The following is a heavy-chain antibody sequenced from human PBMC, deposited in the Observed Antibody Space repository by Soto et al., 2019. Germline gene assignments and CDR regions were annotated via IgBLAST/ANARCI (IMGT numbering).Heavy chain of an antibody. CDR3: ARDQILWFGEFYYYYYMDV. CDR2: TYYRSKWYN. CDR1: GDSVSSNSAA. J-gene: IGHJ6*03. D-gene: IGHD3-10*01. V-gene: IGHV6-1*01. Sequence: SQTLSLTCAISGDSVSSNSAAWNWIRQSPSRGLEWLGRTYYRSKWYNDYAVSVKSRITINPDTSKNQFSLQLNSVTPEDTAVYYCARDQILWFGEFYYYYYMDVWGKGTTVTVSS.